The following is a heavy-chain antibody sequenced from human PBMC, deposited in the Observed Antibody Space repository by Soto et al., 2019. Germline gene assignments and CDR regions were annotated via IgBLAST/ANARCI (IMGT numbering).Heavy chain of an antibody. D-gene: IGHD3-10*01. CDR1: GYTFTSCD. Sequence: ASVKVSCKASGYTFTSCDINWVRQATGQGLEWMGWMNPNSGNTGYAQKFQGRVTMTRNTSISTAYMELSSLSSVTAADTAVYYCARARFGGELDYWGQGTLVTVSS. CDR3: ARARFGGELDY. CDR2: MNPNSGNT. V-gene: IGHV1-8*01. J-gene: IGHJ4*02.